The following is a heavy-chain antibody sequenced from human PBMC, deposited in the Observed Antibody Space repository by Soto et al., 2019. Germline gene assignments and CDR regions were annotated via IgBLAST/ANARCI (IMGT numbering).Heavy chain of an antibody. CDR2: ISGGGNTK. CDR1: GFTFSSYA. J-gene: IGHJ6*02. V-gene: IGHV3-30*18. Sequence: GGSLRLSCAASGFTFSSYAMQWVRQAPGKGLEWGAVISGGGNTKYSADSVKGRFPISRDNSKNTLYLQMSGLRVDDTAVYYCAKDRGSGWNYYGMDVWGQGTTVPVSS. D-gene: IGHD6-19*01. CDR3: AKDRGSGWNYYGMDV.